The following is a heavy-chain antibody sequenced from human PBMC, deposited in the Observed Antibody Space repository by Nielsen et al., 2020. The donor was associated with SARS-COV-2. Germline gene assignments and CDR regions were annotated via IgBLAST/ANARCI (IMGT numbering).Heavy chain of an antibody. Sequence: ASVKVSCKASGYTFTSYAMNWVRQAPGQGLEWMGWINTNTGNPTYAQGFTGRFVFSLDTSVSTAYLQISSLKAEDTAVYYCARDCRIAAAGKGWFDPWGQGTLVTVSS. CDR1: GYTFTSYA. CDR3: ARDCRIAAAGKGWFDP. D-gene: IGHD6-13*01. J-gene: IGHJ5*02. CDR2: INTNTGNP. V-gene: IGHV7-4-1*02.